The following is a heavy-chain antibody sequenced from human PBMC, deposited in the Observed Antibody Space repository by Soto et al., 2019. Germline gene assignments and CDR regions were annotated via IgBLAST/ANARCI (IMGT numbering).Heavy chain of an antibody. V-gene: IGHV3-30*18. J-gene: IGHJ6*02. D-gene: IGHD1-26*01. CDR1: GFTFSSYG. Sequence: GGSLRLSCAASGFTFSSYGMHWVRQSPGKGLEWVAVISYDGSNKYYADSVKGRFTISRDNSKNTLYLQMNSLRAEDTAVYYCAKVYWERSRYYYYGMDVWGQGTTVTVSS. CDR3: AKVYWERSRYYYYGMDV. CDR2: ISYDGSNK.